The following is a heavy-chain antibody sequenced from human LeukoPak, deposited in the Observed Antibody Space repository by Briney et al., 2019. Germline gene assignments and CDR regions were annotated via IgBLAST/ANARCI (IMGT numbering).Heavy chain of an antibody. CDR1: GFTFSSYA. CDR2: ISGSGGST. J-gene: IGHJ4*02. D-gene: IGHD4-17*01. V-gene: IGHV3-23*01. CDR3: AKGLVYGDDY. Sequence: GGSLRLSCASPGFTFSSYAMSWVRQAPGKGLEWVSGISGSGGSTYYADSVKGRFTITRDNSKNTLYMQMNSLRAEDTAVYYCAKGLVYGDDYWGQGTLVTVSS.